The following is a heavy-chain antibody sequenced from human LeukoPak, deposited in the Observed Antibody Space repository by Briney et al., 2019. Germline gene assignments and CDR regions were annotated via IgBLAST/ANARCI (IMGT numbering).Heavy chain of an antibody. CDR2: ISSGGTYK. Sequence: PGGSLRLSCAASGFTFSDYTMNWVRQAPGKGLEWVSSISSGGTYKYYADSVKGRFTISRDNAQNSLYLQMNSLRAEDSSVYYCARPTTVTTTSADAFDIWGQGTMVTVSS. CDR1: GFTFSDYT. J-gene: IGHJ3*02. CDR3: ARPTTVTTTSADAFDI. D-gene: IGHD4-17*01. V-gene: IGHV3-21*01.